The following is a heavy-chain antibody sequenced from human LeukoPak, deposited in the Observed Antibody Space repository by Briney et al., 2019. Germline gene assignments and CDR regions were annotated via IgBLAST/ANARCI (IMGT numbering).Heavy chain of an antibody. V-gene: IGHV3-15*01. Sequence: GGSLRLSCAASGFSFKNVWMSWVRQAPGKGLEWVGRVKSKADGGTTDYAAPVKGRFTISRDDSKNTLYLQMNSLKTEDTAVYYCTTAYMWTTVAVFDYWGQGTLVTVSS. CDR1: GFSFKNVW. D-gene: IGHD4-23*01. CDR3: TTAYMWTTVAVFDY. J-gene: IGHJ4*02. CDR2: VKSKADGGTT.